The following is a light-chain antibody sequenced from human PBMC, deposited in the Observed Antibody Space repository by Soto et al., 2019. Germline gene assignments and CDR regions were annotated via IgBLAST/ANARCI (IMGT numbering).Light chain of an antibody. CDR2: GAS. CDR3: QQYRSSPRT. CDR1: QTVRSSS. Sequence: PGDRATLSCRASQTVRSSSLAWYQQKPGQAPRLLIFGASTRAAGFPDRFSGSGSGTDFTLTISRLEPEDFAVYYCQQYRSSPRTFGQGTKVEIK. J-gene: IGKJ1*01. V-gene: IGKV3-20*01.